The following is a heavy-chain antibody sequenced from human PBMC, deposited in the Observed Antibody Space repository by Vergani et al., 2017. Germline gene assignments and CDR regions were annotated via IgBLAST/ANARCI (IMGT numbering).Heavy chain of an antibody. CDR2: IIPIFGTV. J-gene: IGHJ5*02. D-gene: IGHD3-10*01. Sequence: QVQLVQSGAEVKKPGSSVKVSCKASGGTFSSYAISWVRQAPGQGLEWMGRIIPIFGTVNYAQNFQGRVTITADESTSTAYMELSSLRSEDTAVYYCGRVADFYGLGSRLLDLWGQGILVTVSS. CDR3: GRVADFYGLGSRLLDL. CDR1: GGTFSSYA. V-gene: IGHV1-69*13.